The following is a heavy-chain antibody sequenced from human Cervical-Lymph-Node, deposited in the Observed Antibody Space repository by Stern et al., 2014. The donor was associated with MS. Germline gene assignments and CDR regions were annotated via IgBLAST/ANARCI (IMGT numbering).Heavy chain of an antibody. CDR2: IHYSGST. CDR3: AVLLSLWFGESHDY. D-gene: IGHD3-10*01. CDR1: GGSISPSDYH. V-gene: IGHV4-39*01. Sequence: QVQLQESGPGLAKPSETLSLTCTVSGGSISPSDYHWGWVRQPPGKGLEWIGSIHYSGSTYHNPSLQSRLTLSVEHSKNHFSLELSSPTAADTAVYYCAVLLSLWFGESHDYWGQGTLVTVSS. J-gene: IGHJ4*02.